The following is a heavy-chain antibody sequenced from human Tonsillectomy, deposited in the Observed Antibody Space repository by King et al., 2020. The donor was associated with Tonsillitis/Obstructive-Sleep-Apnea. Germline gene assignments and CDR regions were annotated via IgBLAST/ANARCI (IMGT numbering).Heavy chain of an antibody. V-gene: IGHV4-59*01. CDR2: IYYSGST. Sequence: VQLQESGPGLVKPSETPSLTCTVSGDSISSYYWNWIRQPPGKGLEWIGYIYYSGSTNYNPSLKSRVTISVDTSKNQFSLKLSSVTAADTAVYYCAREGDGYNAVDYWGQGTLVTVSS. CDR3: AREGDGYNAVDY. J-gene: IGHJ4*02. CDR1: GDSISSYY. D-gene: IGHD5-24*01.